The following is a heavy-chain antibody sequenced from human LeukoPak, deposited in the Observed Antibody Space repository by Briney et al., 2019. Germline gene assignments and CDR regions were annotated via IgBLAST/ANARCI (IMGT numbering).Heavy chain of an antibody. CDR1: GFPFSDFA. Sequence: PGGSLRLSCAVSGFPFSDFAMSWVRQAPGKGLEWVSIISGGGDNTYFADSVKGRFTISRDNSKNTLFLQMASLRAEDTAVYYCAKFEGALLGNYYMDVWGKGTTVTVSS. CDR3: AKFEGALLGNYYMDV. V-gene: IGHV3-23*01. J-gene: IGHJ6*03. CDR2: ISGGGDNT.